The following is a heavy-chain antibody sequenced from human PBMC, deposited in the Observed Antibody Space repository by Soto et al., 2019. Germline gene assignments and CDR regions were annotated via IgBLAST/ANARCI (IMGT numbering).Heavy chain of an antibody. J-gene: IGHJ4*02. CDR3: AKDRVLAVGGWYGGLFDY. D-gene: IGHD6-19*01. CDR1: GFTFSSYA. V-gene: IGHV3-23*01. Sequence: GGSLRLSCAASGFTFSSYAMSWVRQAPGKGLEWVSAISGSGGSTYYADSVKGRFTISRDNSKNTLYLQMNSLRAEDTAVYYCAKDRVLAVGGWYGGLFDYWGQGTLVTVSS. CDR2: ISGSGGST.